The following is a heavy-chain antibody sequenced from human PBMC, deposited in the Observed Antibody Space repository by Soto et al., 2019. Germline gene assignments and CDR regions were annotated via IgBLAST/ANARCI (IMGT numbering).Heavy chain of an antibody. V-gene: IGHV3-53*01. CDR3: VSSLWDSAY. D-gene: IGHD2-21*01. Sequence: LRLSCAASGFTVSSNYMSWVRQAPGKGPEWVSIIYSGGNTYYADSVKGRFTISRDNSKNTLFLQMNRLRADDTAVYYCVSSLWDSAYWGQGTLVTVSS. CDR1: GFTVSSNY. J-gene: IGHJ4*02. CDR2: IYSGGNT.